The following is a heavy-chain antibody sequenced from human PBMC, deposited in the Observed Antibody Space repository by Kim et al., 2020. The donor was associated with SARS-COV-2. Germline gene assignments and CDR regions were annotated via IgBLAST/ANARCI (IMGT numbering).Heavy chain of an antibody. J-gene: IGHJ4*02. D-gene: IGHD6-13*01. V-gene: IGHV3-7*03. Sequence: GGSLRLSCAASGFTFSSYWMSWVRQAPGKGLEWVANIKQDGSEKYYVDSVKGRFTISRDNAKNSLYLKMNSLRAEDTAVYYCARVDSSSWYDYFDYWGQGTLVTVSS. CDR1: GFTFSSYW. CDR2: IKQDGSEK. CDR3: ARVDSSSWYDYFDY.